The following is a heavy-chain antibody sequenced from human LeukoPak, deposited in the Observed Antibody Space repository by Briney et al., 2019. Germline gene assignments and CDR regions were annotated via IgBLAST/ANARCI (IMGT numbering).Heavy chain of an antibody. CDR1: GFTFSSYG. D-gene: IGHD1-26*01. CDR2: ISFDGSNQ. Sequence: QPGGSLRLSCAASGFTFSSYGMHWVRQAPGKGLEWVALISFDGSNQYYADSVKGRFTISRDNSKNTLYLQMNSLRAEDTAVYCCAKLPEVGATVGYFDYWGQGTLVTVSS. J-gene: IGHJ4*02. CDR3: AKLPEVGATVGYFDY. V-gene: IGHV3-30*18.